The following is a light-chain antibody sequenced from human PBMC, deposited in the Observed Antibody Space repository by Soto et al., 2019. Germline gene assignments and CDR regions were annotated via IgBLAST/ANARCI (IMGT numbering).Light chain of an antibody. CDR3: CSYGGSRAV. CDR1: SSDGGSHNL. CDR2: EVS. J-gene: IGLJ7*01. Sequence: QSALTQPASVSGSPGQSITISCTGTSSDGGSHNLVSGYQQHTGQAPKLMIYEVSKLPVGVAARFSASKSGNTASLTISGLQAEDGADYYCCSYGGSRAVFGGGTQRTV. V-gene: IGLV2-23*02.